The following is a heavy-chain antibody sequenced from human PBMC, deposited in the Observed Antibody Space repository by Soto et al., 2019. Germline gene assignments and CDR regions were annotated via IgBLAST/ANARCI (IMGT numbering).Heavy chain of an antibody. Sequence: GGSLRLSCAASGFSFNNHAMTWVRQAPGKGLEWVSGISGSGSTTHYADSVKGRFTISRDNSKDTLYLQMNSLRADDTAVYFCAKDRLMLTMVVVGAFDFWGLGTMVTVSS. CDR2: ISGSGSTT. V-gene: IGHV3-23*01. CDR3: AKDRLMLTMVVVGAFDF. CDR1: GFSFNNHA. D-gene: IGHD3-22*01. J-gene: IGHJ3*01.